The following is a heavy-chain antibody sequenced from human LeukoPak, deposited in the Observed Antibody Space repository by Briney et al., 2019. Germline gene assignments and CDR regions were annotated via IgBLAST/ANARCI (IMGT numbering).Heavy chain of an antibody. CDR3: AKYCGGDCSRRWFDP. CDR1: GFTFSSYA. V-gene: IGHV3-23*01. J-gene: IGHJ5*02. CDR2: ISGRDGST. Sequence: GGSLRLSCAASGFTFSSYAMNWVRQAPGKGLEWVSAISGRDGSTYYADSVKGRFTFSRDSSKNTLYLQMNSLRAEDTAVYYCAKYCGGDCSRRWFDPWGQGTLVTVSS. D-gene: IGHD2-21*02.